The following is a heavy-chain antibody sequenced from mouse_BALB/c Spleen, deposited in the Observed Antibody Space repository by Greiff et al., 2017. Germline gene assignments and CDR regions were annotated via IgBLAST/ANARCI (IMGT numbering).Heavy chain of an antibody. D-gene: IGHD2-1*01. CDR1: GYSITSGYY. CDR3: ARGDGNYLYWYFDV. V-gene: IGHV3-6*02. CDR2: ISYDGSN. Sequence: DVQLQESGPGLVKPSQSLSLTCSVTGYSITSGYYWNWIRQFPGNKLEWMGYISYDGSNNYNPSLKNRISITRDTSKNQFFLKLNSVTTEDTATYYCARGDGNYLYWYFDVWGAGTTVTVSS. J-gene: IGHJ1*01.